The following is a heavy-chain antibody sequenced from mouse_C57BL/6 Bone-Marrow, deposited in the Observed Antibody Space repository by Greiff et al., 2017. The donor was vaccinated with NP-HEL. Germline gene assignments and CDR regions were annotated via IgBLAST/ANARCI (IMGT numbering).Heavy chain of an antibody. D-gene: IGHD1-1*01. CDR2: IYPGDGDT. CDR1: GYAFSSYW. CDR3: ARSAYYYGSIYVDY. V-gene: IGHV1-80*01. J-gene: IGHJ2*01. Sequence: QVQLQQSGAELVKPGASVKISCKAPGYAFSSYWMNWVKQRPGKGLEWIGQIYPGDGDTNYNGKFKGKATLTADKSSSTAYMQLSSLTSEDSAVYFCARSAYYYGSIYVDYWGQGTTLTVSS.